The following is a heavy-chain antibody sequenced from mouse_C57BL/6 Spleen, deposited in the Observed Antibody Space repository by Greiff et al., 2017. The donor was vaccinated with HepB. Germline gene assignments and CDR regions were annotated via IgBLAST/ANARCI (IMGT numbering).Heavy chain of an antibody. CDR1: GYTFTDYY. CDR3: GRHDRARGFAY. Sequence: VQLQQSGPELVKPGASVKISCKASGYTFTDYYMNWVKQSHGKSLEWIGDINPNNGGTSYNQKFKGKATLTVDKSSSTAYMELRSLTSEDSAVYYGGRHDRARGFAYWGQGTLVTVSA. V-gene: IGHV1-26*01. D-gene: IGHD2-12*01. CDR2: INPNNGGT. J-gene: IGHJ3*01.